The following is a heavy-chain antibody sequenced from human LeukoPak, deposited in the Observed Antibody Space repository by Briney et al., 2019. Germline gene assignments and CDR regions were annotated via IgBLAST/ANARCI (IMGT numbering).Heavy chain of an antibody. CDR2: ISVSGFTT. J-gene: IGHJ3*02. CDR3: AKAGEEVATISPFEM. Sequence: GGSRRLSCAAAGFTFGNYAITWVRQAPGRGLEWVSSISVSGFTTYYADSVKGRFTISRDNSTNTLSLQLNSLRAEDTAVYYCAKAGEEVATISPFEMWGQGTKVTVSS. CDR1: GFTFGNYA. V-gene: IGHV3-23*01. D-gene: IGHD5-24*01.